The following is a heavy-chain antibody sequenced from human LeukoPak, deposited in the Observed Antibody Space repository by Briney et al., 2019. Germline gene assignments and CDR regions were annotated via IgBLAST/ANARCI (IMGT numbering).Heavy chain of an antibody. CDR2: ISGDGGST. CDR1: GFTFDDYA. J-gene: IGHJ4*02. V-gene: IGHV3-43*02. CDR3: AEAIFEGGY. D-gene: IGHD3-3*01. Sequence: GGSLRLSCAASGFTFDDYAMHWVRQAPGKGLEWVSLISGDGGSTYYADSVKGRFTISRDNSKNSLYLQMNSLRTEDTALYYCAEAIFEGGYWGQETLVTVSS.